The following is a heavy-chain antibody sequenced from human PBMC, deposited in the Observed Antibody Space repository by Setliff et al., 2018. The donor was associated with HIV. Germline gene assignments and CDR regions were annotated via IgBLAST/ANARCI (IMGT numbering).Heavy chain of an antibody. J-gene: IGHJ4*02. CDR3: ARDIGYCSSTSCHNSHYFDY. D-gene: IGHD2-2*01. CDR2: IYYSGST. CDR1: GDSISSGDYY. V-gene: IGHV4-30-4*08. Sequence: SETLSLTCSVSGDSISSGDYYWSWIRQPPGKGLEWIGYIYYSGSTYYNPSLKSRVTISVDTSKNQFSLKLSSVTAADTAVYYCARDIGYCSSTSCHNSHYFDYWGQGTLVTVSS.